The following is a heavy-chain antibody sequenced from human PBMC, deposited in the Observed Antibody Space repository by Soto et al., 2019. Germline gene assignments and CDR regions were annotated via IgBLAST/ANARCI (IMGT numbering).Heavy chain of an antibody. V-gene: IGHV3-7*01. CDR3: ARDWYIVVEVAAGALDI. CDR1: GFTFSSYW. Sequence: EVQLVESGGGLVQPGGSLRLSCAASGFTFSSYWMSWVRQAPGKGLEWVANIKQDGSEKYYVDSVKGRFTISRDNAKNSLYLQMNSMRAEDTAVYYCARDWYIVVEVAAGALDIWGQGTMITVSS. CDR2: IKQDGSEK. D-gene: IGHD2-15*01. J-gene: IGHJ3*02.